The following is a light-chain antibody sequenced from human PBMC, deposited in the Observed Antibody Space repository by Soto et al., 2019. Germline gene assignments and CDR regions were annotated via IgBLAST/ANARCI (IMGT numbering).Light chain of an antibody. CDR3: QQYNSVSS. V-gene: IGKV1-5*01. CDR2: STS. Sequence: IQMIQSPSTLSASLGETVTITCRAGQSISKWLAWYRQKPGQAPVLLIHSTSTLQFGVPSRFSGSGSGTEFTLTIRDLQPDDSATYYCQQYNSVSSFGQGTRLVIE. J-gene: IGKJ2*03. CDR1: QSISKW.